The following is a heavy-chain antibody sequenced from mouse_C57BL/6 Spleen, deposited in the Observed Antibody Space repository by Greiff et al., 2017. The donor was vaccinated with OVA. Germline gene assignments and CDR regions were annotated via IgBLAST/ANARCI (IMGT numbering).Heavy chain of an antibody. CDR2: IHPSASDT. CDR1: GYTFTSYW. J-gene: IGHJ2*01. CDR3: AIRSRRDY. V-gene: IGHV1-74*01. Sequence: QVQLKQPGAELVKPGASVKVSCKASGYTFTSYWMHWVKKRPGQGLEWSGRIHPSASDTNYNQKFKGKATLTVDKSSSTAYMQLSSLTAEDSAVYDCAIRSRRDYWGQGTTLTVSS.